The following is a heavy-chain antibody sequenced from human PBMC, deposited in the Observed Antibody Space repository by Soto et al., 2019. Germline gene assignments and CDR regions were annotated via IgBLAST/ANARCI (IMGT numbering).Heavy chain of an antibody. D-gene: IGHD4-17*01. Sequence: GGSLRLSCAASGFNFNTYWTYWVRQAPGKGLEWVANIDTDGSRKNYVDSVKGRFIISRDNAKNSLFLQMNSLRADDTAVYYCGRVTLDGNYANGVDVWGPGTTVTVYS. J-gene: IGHJ6*02. CDR3: GRVTLDGNYANGVDV. V-gene: IGHV3-7*03. CDR2: IDTDGSRK. CDR1: GFNFNTYW.